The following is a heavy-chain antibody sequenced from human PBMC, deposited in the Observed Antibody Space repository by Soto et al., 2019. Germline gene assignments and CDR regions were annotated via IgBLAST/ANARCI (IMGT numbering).Heavy chain of an antibody. V-gene: IGHV3-23*01. J-gene: IGHJ4*02. CDR1: GFTFSSYA. Sequence: VQLLESGGGLVQGGGSQRLSCAASGFTFSSYAMSWVRQAPGKGLEWVSASSRSGGTTYYADSVKGRFTISRDNSKNTLYLQMNSLRVEDTAVYYCAKHGTMVRDIDHWGQGTLVTVSS. D-gene: IGHD3-10*01. CDR2: SSRSGGTT. CDR3: AKHGTMVRDIDH.